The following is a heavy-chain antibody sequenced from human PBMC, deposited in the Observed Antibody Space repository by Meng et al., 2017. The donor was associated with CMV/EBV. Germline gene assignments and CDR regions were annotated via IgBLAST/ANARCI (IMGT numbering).Heavy chain of an antibody. J-gene: IGHJ5*02. D-gene: IGHD3-3*01. CDR2: ISYDGSNK. CDR3: ARDPSHWVYYDFWSGYYKGGWFDP. Sequence: GGSLRLSCAASGFTFSSYAMSWVRQAPGKGLGWVAVISYDGSNKYYADSVKGRFTISRDNSKNTLYLQMNSLRAEDTAVYYCARDPSHWVYYDFWSGYYKGGWFDPWGQGTLVTVSS. V-gene: IGHV3-30*04. CDR1: GFTFSSYA.